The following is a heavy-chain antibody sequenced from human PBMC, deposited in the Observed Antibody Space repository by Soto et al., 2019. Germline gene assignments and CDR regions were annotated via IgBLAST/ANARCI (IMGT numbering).Heavy chain of an antibody. CDR1: GFTFSSYA. J-gene: IGHJ4*02. CDR2: ISGSGGSA. CDR3: AKDRYCSSISCSGGGASDY. D-gene: IGHD2-2*01. Sequence: GGSLRLSCAASGFTFSSYAMTWVRQAPGKGLEWVSAISGSGGSAYSADSVKGRFTISRDNSKNTLYLQMNSLRAEDTAVYYCAKDRYCSSISCSGGGASDYWGQGTLVTVSS. V-gene: IGHV3-23*01.